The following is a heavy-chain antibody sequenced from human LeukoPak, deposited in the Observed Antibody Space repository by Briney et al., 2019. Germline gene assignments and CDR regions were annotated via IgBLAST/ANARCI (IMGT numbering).Heavy chain of an antibody. D-gene: IGHD6-13*01. Sequence: PGGSLRLSCAASGFTFSSYWMSWVRQAPGKGLEWVANIKQDGSEKYYVDSVKGRFTISRDNAKNSLYLQMNSLRAEDTAVYYCAKSFPAAGTFGDYWGQGTLVTVSS. V-gene: IGHV3-7*01. CDR2: IKQDGSEK. CDR3: AKSFPAAGTFGDY. J-gene: IGHJ4*02. CDR1: GFTFSSYW.